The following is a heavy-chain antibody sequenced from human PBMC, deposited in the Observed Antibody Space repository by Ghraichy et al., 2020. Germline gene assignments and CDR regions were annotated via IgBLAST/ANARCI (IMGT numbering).Heavy chain of an antibody. CDR2: IYYSGST. V-gene: IGHV4-59*08. CDR1: GGSIDSYY. CDR3: ARRGITSGGSGWFAP. J-gene: IGHJ5*02. D-gene: IGHD3-10*01. Sequence: SETLSLTCTVSGGSIDSYYWSWIRQTPGKGLEWIGYIYYSGSTKYNPSLKSRVTISLDTSKSQFSLKLSSVTAADTAVYYRARRGITSGGSGWFAPWGQGTLVTVSS.